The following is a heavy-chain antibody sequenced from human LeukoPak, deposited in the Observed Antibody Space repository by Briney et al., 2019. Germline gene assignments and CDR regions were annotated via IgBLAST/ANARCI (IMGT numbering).Heavy chain of an antibody. CDR1: GFTFSSYG. CDR2: ISYDGSNK. V-gene: IGHV3-30*18. CDR3: AKDHDRGVHLPIDY. Sequence: GGSLRLSCAASGFTFSSYGMHWVRQAPGKGLEWVAVISYDGSNKYYADSVKGRFTISRDNSKNTLYLQMNSLRAEDTAVYYCAKDHDRGVHLPIDYWGQGTLVTVSS. J-gene: IGHJ4*02. D-gene: IGHD3-10*02.